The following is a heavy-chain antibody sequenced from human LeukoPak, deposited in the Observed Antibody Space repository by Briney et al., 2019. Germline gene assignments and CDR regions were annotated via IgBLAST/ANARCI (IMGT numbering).Heavy chain of an antibody. Sequence: SETLSLTCTVSGYSISTSSYYWGWIRQPPGKGLEWIGTIYYSGSTYYNPTLKSRVTISADTSKNQSSLRLNSVTAADTAVYYCAREDGSGTYYRDYWGQGTLVTVSS. CDR1: GYSISTSSYY. V-gene: IGHV4-39*07. D-gene: IGHD3-10*01. CDR2: IYYSGST. J-gene: IGHJ4*02. CDR3: AREDGSGTYYRDY.